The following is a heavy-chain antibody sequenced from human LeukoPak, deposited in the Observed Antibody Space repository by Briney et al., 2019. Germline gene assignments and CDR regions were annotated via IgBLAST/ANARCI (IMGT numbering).Heavy chain of an antibody. CDR2: IYYSGST. V-gene: IGHV4-61*01. J-gene: IGHJ4*02. Sequence: PSETLSLTCTVSGDSISSSSYYGSWIRQPPGKGLEWIGYIYYSGSTNYNPSLKSRVTISVDTSKNQFSLKLSSVTAADTAVYYCASGSGYYRNWGQGTLVTVSS. CDR1: GDSISSSSYY. CDR3: ASGSGYYRN. D-gene: IGHD3-22*01.